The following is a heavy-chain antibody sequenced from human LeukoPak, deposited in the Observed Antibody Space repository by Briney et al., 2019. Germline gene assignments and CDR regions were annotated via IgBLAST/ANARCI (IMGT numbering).Heavy chain of an antibody. Sequence: SVKVSCKASGGTFSSYAISLVRQAPGQGLEWMGGIIPIFGTANYAQKFQGRVTITADESTSTAYMELSSLRSEDTAVYYCARDAITGPCTPDDAFDIWGQGTMVTVSS. CDR3: ARDAITGPCTPDDAFDI. D-gene: IGHD1-20*01. CDR1: GGTFSSYA. J-gene: IGHJ3*02. V-gene: IGHV1-69*01. CDR2: IIPIFGTA.